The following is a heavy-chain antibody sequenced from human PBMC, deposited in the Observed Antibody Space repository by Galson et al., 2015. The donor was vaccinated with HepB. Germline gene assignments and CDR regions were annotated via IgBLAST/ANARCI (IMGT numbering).Heavy chain of an antibody. Sequence: SLRLSCAASGFTFSSYSMNWVRQAPGKGLEWVSSISSSSSYIYYADSVKGRFTISRGNAKNSLYLQMNSLRAGDTAVYYCANLPYYYDSSGYRDYWGQGTLVTVSS. CDR3: ANLPYYYDSSGYRDY. CDR2: ISSSSSYI. V-gene: IGHV3-21*01. J-gene: IGHJ4*02. CDR1: GFTFSSYS. D-gene: IGHD3-22*01.